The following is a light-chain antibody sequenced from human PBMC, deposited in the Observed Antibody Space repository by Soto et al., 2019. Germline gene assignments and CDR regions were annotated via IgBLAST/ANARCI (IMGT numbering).Light chain of an antibody. CDR2: GAS. Sequence: IVLTQSPGTLSLSPGERATLSCRASQTVSGSYLAWYQHKPGQAPRLLIYGASTRATGIPARFSGTGSRKDFTLTITSMEPEDFAVYYCQQYGSSPLTFGGGTKLDIK. CDR3: QQYGSSPLT. V-gene: IGKV3-20*01. J-gene: IGKJ4*01. CDR1: QTVSGSY.